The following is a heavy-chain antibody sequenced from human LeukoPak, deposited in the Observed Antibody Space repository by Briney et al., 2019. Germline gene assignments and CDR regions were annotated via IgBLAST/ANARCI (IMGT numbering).Heavy chain of an antibody. J-gene: IGHJ4*02. CDR1: GGTFISYA. Sequence: SVKVSCKASGGTFISYAISWVRQAPGQGLEWMGRIIPILGIANYAQKFQGRVTITADKSTSTAYMELSSLRSEDTAVYYCARAVDTAMPFDYWGQGTLVTVSS. D-gene: IGHD5-18*01. CDR2: IIPILGIA. CDR3: ARAVDTAMPFDY. V-gene: IGHV1-69*04.